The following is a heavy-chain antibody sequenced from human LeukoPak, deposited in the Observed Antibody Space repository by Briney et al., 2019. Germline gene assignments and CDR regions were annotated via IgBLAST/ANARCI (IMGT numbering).Heavy chain of an antibody. CDR2: ISSRSSTI. Sequence: GGSLRLSCAASGFTFSNYTMNWVRQAPGKGLEWVSYISSRSSTIYYTDSVKGRFTISRENAKNSLYLQMNSLRAEDTAVYYCARGLTFGGVIEDWGQGTLVTVSS. CDR1: GFTFSNYT. D-gene: IGHD3-16*01. CDR3: ARGLTFGGVIED. J-gene: IGHJ4*02. V-gene: IGHV3-48*01.